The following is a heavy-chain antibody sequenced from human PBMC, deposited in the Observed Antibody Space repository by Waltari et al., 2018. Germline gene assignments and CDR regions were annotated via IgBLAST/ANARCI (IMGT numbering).Heavy chain of an antibody. CDR3: GRSYDFWSGYPLDY. V-gene: IGHV4-59*01. Sequence: QVQLQESGPGWVKPSETLSLTCAVSVASMTNYYWNWIRQPPGKELEWIGYIAYNGRTNYNPSLKSRVTISVDTSKTQFSLKLTSVTAADTAVYYCGRSYDFWSGYPLDYWGPGSLVTVSS. CDR2: IAYNGRT. J-gene: IGHJ4*02. D-gene: IGHD3-3*01. CDR1: VASMTNYY.